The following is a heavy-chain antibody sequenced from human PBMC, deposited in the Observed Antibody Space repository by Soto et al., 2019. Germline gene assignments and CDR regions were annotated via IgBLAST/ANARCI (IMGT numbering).Heavy chain of an antibody. Sequence: GGSLRLSCEASGITFSNYFINWVRQASGKGLEWISSIGGSGTYIDYADSVKGRFTISRDNAKNSLYLQMNSLRAEDTAVYYCARSMASPSGKPPYWGQGTLVTVSS. D-gene: IGHD3-10*01. J-gene: IGHJ4*02. CDR3: ARSMASPSGKPPY. CDR1: GITFSNYF. CDR2: IGGSGTYI. V-gene: IGHV3-21*01.